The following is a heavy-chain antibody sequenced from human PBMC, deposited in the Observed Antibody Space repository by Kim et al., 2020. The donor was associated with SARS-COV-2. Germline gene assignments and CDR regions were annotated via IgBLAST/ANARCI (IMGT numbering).Heavy chain of an antibody. V-gene: IGHV3-23*01. Sequence: GGSLRLSCAASGFTFSSYAMSWVRQAPGKGLEWVAAISGSGGSTEYADSVKGRFTIYRENSKTTLYLQRISLRAEGTAVYYGAKGNYYDSRCYRAWSQG. CDR1: GFTFSSYA. J-gene: IGHJ1*01. CDR3: AKGNYYDSRCYRA. D-gene: IGHD3-22*01. CDR2: ISGSGGST.